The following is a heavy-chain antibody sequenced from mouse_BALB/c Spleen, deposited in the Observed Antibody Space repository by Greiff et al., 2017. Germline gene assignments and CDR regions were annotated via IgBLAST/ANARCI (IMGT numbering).Heavy chain of an antibody. V-gene: IGHV14-3*02. CDR2: IDPANGNT. D-gene: IGHD1-2*01. Sequence: VQLKESGAELVKPGASVKLSCTASGFNIKDTYMHWVKQRPEQGLEWIGRIDPANGNTKYDPKFQGKATITADTSSNTAYLQLSSLTSEDTAVYYCARLLRLGSPWFAYWGQGTLVTVSA. CDR1: GFNIKDTY. CDR3: ARLLRLGSPWFAY. J-gene: IGHJ3*01.